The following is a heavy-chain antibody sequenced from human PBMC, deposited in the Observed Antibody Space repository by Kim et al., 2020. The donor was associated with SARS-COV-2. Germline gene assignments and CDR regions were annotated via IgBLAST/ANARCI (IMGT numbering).Heavy chain of an antibody. Sequence: GGSLRLSCAASGFTVSASYLSWVRRAPGKGPEWVSILRRDGATHYADSVKERFTISRDISKNTLYLQLNSLRAEDTAVYYCAREGDYYFDNWGQGTLVTV. J-gene: IGHJ4*02. CDR3: AREGDYYFDN. V-gene: IGHV3-53*01. CDR2: LRRDGAT. CDR1: GFTVSASY.